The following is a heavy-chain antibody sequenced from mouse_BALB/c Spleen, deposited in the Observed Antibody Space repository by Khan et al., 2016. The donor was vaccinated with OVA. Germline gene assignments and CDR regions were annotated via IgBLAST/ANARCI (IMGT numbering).Heavy chain of an antibody. V-gene: IGHV2-6-7*01. J-gene: IGHJ4*01. CDR2: IWGGGST. Sequence: QVQLKESGPGLVAPSQSLSITCTVSGFSLTGYGVNWVRQPPGKGLEWLGMIWGGGSTDFNSPLKSRLSIIKANSKCHVFLIMNSLQTDDTAKYFCARAYYGNYREAMDYWGQGTSVTVSS. D-gene: IGHD2-10*01. CDR1: GFSLTGYG. CDR3: ARAYYGNYREAMDY.